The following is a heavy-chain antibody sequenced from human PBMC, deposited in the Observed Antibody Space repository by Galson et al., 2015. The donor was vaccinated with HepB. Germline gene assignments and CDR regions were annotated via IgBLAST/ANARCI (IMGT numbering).Heavy chain of an antibody. Sequence: SLRLSCAASGFTFSSYGMHWVHQAPGKGLEWVSYISSSSSTIYYADSVKGRFTISRDNAKNSLYLQMNSLRAEDTAVYYCAKGDVGATLWGQGTLVTVSS. J-gene: IGHJ4*02. CDR2: ISSSSSTI. V-gene: IGHV3-48*01. CDR1: GFTFSSYG. D-gene: IGHD1-26*01. CDR3: AKGDVGATL.